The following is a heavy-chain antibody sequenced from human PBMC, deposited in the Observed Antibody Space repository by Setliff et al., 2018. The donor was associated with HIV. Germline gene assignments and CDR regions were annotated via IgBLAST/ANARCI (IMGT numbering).Heavy chain of an antibody. D-gene: IGHD3-16*01. Sequence: PSETLSLTCTVSGSSISSHFWSWIRQPPGKGLEWIGSIYYSGSTNYNPSLKSRVTISVVTSKNQFSLKLSSVTAADTAVYYCARGTLYYDYVWGTPFPFDYWGQGTLVTVSS. CDR2: IYYSGST. V-gene: IGHV4-59*11. CDR3: ARGTLYYDYVWGTPFPFDY. CDR1: GSSISSHF. J-gene: IGHJ4*02.